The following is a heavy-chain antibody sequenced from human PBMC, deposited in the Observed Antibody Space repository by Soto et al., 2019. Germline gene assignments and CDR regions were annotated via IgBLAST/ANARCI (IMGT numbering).Heavy chain of an antibody. Sequence: GASVKVSCKASGYTFTSYAMHWVRRAPGQRLEWMGWINAGNGNTKYSQKFQGRDTITRDTSASTAYMELSSLRSEDTAVYYCARGEPPGLRVSGYWGQGTVVTVSS. D-gene: IGHD3-16*01. J-gene: IGHJ4*02. CDR1: GYTFTSYA. CDR2: INAGNGNT. V-gene: IGHV1-3*01. CDR3: ARGEPPGLRVSGY.